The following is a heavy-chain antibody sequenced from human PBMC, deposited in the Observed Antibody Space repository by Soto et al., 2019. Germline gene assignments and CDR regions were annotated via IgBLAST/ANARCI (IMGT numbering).Heavy chain of an antibody. CDR1: GGSFSGYY. D-gene: IGHD4-4*01. Sequence: SETLSLTCAVYGGSFSGYYWSWIRQPPGKGLEWIGEINHSGSTNYNPSLKSRVTISVDTSKNQFSLKLSSVNAADTAVYYCARHRWKGTVPNRYLGWFDPWGQGTLVTVSS. CDR2: INHSGST. J-gene: IGHJ5*02. V-gene: IGHV4-34*01. CDR3: ARHRWKGTVPNRYLGWFDP.